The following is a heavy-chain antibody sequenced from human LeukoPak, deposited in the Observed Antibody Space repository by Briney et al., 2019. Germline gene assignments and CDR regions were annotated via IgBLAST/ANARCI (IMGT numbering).Heavy chain of an antibody. CDR3: AKDIAYGSGSYYAH. CDR1: GFTFSSYG. V-gene: IGHV3-30*02. D-gene: IGHD3-10*01. Sequence: GGSLRLSCAASGFTFSSYGMHWVRQAPGKGLEWVAFIRYDGSNKYYADSVKGRFTISRDNSKNTLYLQMNSLRAEDTAVYYCAKDIAYGSGSYYAHWGQGTLVTVSS. J-gene: IGHJ4*02. CDR2: IRYDGSNK.